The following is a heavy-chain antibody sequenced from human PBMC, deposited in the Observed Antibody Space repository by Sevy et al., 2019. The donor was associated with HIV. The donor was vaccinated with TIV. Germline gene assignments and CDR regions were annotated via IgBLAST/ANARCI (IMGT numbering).Heavy chain of an antibody. D-gene: IGHD5-12*01. J-gene: IGHJ4*02. Sequence: GGSLRLSCAGSGFTFSSYGMHWVRQAPGKGLEWVAVISYDGSNKYYADPVKGRFTISRDNSKNTLYLQMNSLRAEDTAVYYCANLVAASRAFDYWGQGTLVTVSS. CDR3: ANLVAASRAFDY. CDR2: ISYDGSNK. V-gene: IGHV3-30*18. CDR1: GFTFSSYG.